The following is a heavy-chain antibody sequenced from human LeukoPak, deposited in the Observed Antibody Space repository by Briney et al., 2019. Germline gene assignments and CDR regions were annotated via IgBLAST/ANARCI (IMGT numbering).Heavy chain of an antibody. V-gene: IGHV3-73*01. CDR2: VRTKASNYAT. Sequence: GESLKISCAASGFPFSASIIHWVRQASGRGLEWVGRVRTKASNYATTYAASVNGRFTISRDEPKNTAYLQMNSLKIEDTAVYYCTVSGVTSDAFDIWGQGTMVTVSS. D-gene: IGHD5-18*01. J-gene: IGHJ3*02. CDR1: GFPFSASI. CDR3: TVSGVTSDAFDI.